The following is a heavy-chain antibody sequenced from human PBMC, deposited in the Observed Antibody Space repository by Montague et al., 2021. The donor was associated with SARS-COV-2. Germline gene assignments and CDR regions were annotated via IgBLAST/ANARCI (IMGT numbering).Heavy chain of an antibody. CDR2: IYYSGST. D-gene: IGHD4-23*01. Sequence: SETLSLTCTVSGGSITSSNYYWGRIRQPPGKGLEWIGYIYYSGSTYYTPSLKSRVSFSVDASKNEFSLRLTSVSAADTAVYYCARGGGDYGGNPFDYWGQGTLVTVSS. CDR1: GGSITSSNYY. CDR3: ARGGGDYGGNPFDY. V-gene: IGHV4-61*05. J-gene: IGHJ4*02.